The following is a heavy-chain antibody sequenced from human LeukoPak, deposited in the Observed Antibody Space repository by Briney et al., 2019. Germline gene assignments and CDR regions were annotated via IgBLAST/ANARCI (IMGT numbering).Heavy chain of an antibody. V-gene: IGHV3-30*03. D-gene: IGHD6-19*01. CDR2: ISYNGNNE. J-gene: IGHJ6*03. Sequence: GGSLRLSCAASGFTFSSYAMSWVRQAPGKGLEWVTLISYNGNNEYYADSVKGRFTISRDNSKDTLYLQMNSLRPEDTAIYYCAREYSGGWLGYYNSYMDVWGKGTTVTVSS. CDR3: AREYSGGWLGYYNSYMDV. CDR1: GFTFSSYA.